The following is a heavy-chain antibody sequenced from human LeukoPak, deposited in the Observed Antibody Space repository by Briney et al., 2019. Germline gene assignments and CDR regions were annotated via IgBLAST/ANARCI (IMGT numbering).Heavy chain of an antibody. CDR2: ISYDGSNK. J-gene: IGHJ4*02. CDR3: AKDSGSSSSWSLDY. CDR1: GFTFSSYG. D-gene: IGHD6-13*01. Sequence: GGSLRLPCAASGFTFSSYGMHWVRQAPGKGLEWVAVISYDGSNKYYADSVKGRFTISRDNSKNTLYLQMNSLRAEDTAVYYCAKDSGSSSSWSLDYWGQGTLVTVSS. V-gene: IGHV3-30*18.